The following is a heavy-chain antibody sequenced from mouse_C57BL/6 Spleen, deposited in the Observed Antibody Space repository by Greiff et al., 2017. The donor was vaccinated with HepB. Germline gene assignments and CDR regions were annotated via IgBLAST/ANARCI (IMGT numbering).Heavy chain of an antibody. CDR2: IDPSDSYT. CDR3: AKYGSSPFAY. V-gene: IGHV1-59*01. Sequence: QVQLKQPGAELVRPGTSVKLSCKASGYTFTSYWMHWVKQRPGQGLEWIGVIDPSDSYTNYNQKFKGKATLTVDTSSSTAYMQLSSLTSEDSAVYYCAKYGSSPFAYWGQGTLVTVSA. CDR1: GYTFTSYW. J-gene: IGHJ3*01. D-gene: IGHD1-1*01.